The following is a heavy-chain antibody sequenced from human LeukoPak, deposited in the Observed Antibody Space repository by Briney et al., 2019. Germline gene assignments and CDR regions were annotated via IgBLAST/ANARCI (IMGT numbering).Heavy chain of an antibody. CDR3: AREDYDSSGSFDY. CDR1: GGSISTYY. V-gene: IGHV4-59*01. Sequence: SETLSLTCTVSGGSISTYYWSWIRQPPGRGLEWIGYVYYSGSTNYNPSLKSRVTISVDTSKNQFSLRLTSVTAADTAVYYCAREDYDSSGSFDYWGQGTLVTVSS. CDR2: VYYSGST. J-gene: IGHJ4*02. D-gene: IGHD3-22*01.